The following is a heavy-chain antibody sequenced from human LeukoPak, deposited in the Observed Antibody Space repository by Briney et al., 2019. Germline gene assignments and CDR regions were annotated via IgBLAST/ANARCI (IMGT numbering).Heavy chain of an antibody. V-gene: IGHV1-69*01. Sequence: ASVKVSCKASGGTFSSYAISWVRQAPGQGLEWMGGIIPIFGTANYAQKFQGRVTITADESTSTAYMELSSLRSEDTAVYYCASRTQLHYYYYYMDVWGKGTTVTVS. D-gene: IGHD1-26*01. J-gene: IGHJ6*03. CDR3: ASRTQLHYYYYYMDV. CDR1: GGTFSSYA. CDR2: IIPIFGTA.